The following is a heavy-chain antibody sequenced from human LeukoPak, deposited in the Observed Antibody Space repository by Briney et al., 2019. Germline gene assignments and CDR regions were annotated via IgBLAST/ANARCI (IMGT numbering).Heavy chain of an antibody. Sequence: SETLSLTCAVYGGSFSGYYWSWIRQPPGKGLEWTGEINHSGSTNYNPSLKSRVTISVDTSKNQFSLKLSSVTAADTAVYYCAYTYDFWSGYRDWGQGTLVTVSS. D-gene: IGHD3-3*01. CDR1: GGSFSGYY. CDR2: INHSGST. V-gene: IGHV4-34*01. J-gene: IGHJ4*02. CDR3: AYTYDFWSGYRD.